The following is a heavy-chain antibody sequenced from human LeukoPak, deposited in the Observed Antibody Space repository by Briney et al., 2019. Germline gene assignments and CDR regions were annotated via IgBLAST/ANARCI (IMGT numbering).Heavy chain of an antibody. Sequence: PSETLSLTCAVYGGSFSGYYWSWIRQPPGKGLEWIGEINHSGSTNYNPSLKSRVTISVDTSKNQFSLKLSSVTAADTAVYYCARHEDRAVAGTGFDYWGQGTLVTVSS. CDR1: GGSFSGYY. D-gene: IGHD3/OR15-3a*01. J-gene: IGHJ4*02. CDR3: ARHEDRAVAGTGFDY. V-gene: IGHV4-34*01. CDR2: INHSGST.